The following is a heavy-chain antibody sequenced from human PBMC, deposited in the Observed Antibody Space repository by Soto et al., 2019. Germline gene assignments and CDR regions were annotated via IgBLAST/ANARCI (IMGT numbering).Heavy chain of an antibody. CDR2: IKSKTDGGTT. D-gene: IGHD6-6*01. CDR3: TTRSIADQYYYYYYGMDV. Sequence: GGSLRLSCAASGFTFSNAWMNWVRQAPGKGLEWVGRIKSKTDGGTTDYAAPVKGRFTISRDDSKNTLYLQMNSLKTEDTAVYYCTTRSIADQYYYYYYGMDVWGKGTTVTVSS. CDR1: GFTFSNAW. V-gene: IGHV3-15*07. J-gene: IGHJ6*04.